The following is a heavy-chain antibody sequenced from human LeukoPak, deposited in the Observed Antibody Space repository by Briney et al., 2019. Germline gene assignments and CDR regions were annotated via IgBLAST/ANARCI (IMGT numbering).Heavy chain of an antibody. V-gene: IGHV4-61*02. J-gene: IGHJ5*02. CDR1: GGSINSGSYY. D-gene: IGHD4-17*01. Sequence: SSQTLSLTCTVSGGSINSGSYYWSWIRQPAGKGLEWIGRIYTSGSTNYNPSLKSRVTMSVDTSKNQFSLKLSSVTAADTAVYYCARSITVTRNWFDPWGQGTLVTVSS. CDR2: IYTSGST. CDR3: ARSITVTRNWFDP.